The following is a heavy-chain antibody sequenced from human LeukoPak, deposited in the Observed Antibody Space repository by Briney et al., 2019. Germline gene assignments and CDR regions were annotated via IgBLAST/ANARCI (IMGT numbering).Heavy chain of an antibody. V-gene: IGHV4-61*02. CDR2: IYTSGST. J-gene: IGHJ4*02. CDR3: ARDQWYAGFDY. CDR1: GGSISSGSYY. Sequence: SETLSLTCTVSGGSISSGSYYWSWIRQPAGKGLEWIGRIYTSGSTNYNPSLKSRVTISVDTSKNQFSLKLSSATAADTAVYYCARDQWYAGFDYWGQGTLVTVSS. D-gene: IGHD2-2*01.